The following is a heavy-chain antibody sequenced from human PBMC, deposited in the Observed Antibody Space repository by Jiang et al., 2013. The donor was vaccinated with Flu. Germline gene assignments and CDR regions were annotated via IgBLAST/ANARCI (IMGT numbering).Heavy chain of an antibody. Sequence: SQTLSLTCAISGDSVSSNSAAWNWIRQSPSRGLEWLGRTYYRSKWYSDYAVSLKSRITINPDASKNQFSLQLNSVTPEDTAVYYCARETALYGSGSPKDAFDIWGQGTLVTVSS. CDR3: ARETALYGSGSPKDAFDI. J-gene: IGHJ3*02. CDR2: TYYRSKWYS. CDR1: GDSVSSNSAA. D-gene: IGHD3-10*01. V-gene: IGHV6-1*01.